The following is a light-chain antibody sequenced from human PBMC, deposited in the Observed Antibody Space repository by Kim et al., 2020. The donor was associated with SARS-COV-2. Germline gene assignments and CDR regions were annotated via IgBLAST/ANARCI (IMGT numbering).Light chain of an antibody. V-gene: IGLV2-14*03. Sequence: QSALTQPASVSGSPGQSITISCTGTSSDVGGYKYVSWYQQHPGKAPKPMIYDVSNRPSGVSNRFSGSKSGNTASLTISGLQAEDEADYYCSSYTTSSNVIFGGGTQLTVL. CDR3: SSYTTSSNVI. J-gene: IGLJ2*01. CDR1: SSDVGGYKY. CDR2: DVS.